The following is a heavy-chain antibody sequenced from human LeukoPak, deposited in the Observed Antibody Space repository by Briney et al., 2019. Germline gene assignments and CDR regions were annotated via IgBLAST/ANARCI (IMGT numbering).Heavy chain of an antibody. J-gene: IGHJ4*02. CDR2: ISGSGGST. CDR1: GFTFSSYA. CDR3: AKDESKTSKWWQRNGYYFDY. D-gene: IGHD2-8*01. Sequence: PGGSLRLSCAASGFTFSSYAMSWVRQAPGKGLEWVSAISGSGGSTYYADSVKGRFTISRDNSKNTLYLQMNSLRAEDTAVYYCAKDESKTSKWWQRNGYYFDYWGQGTLVTVSS. V-gene: IGHV3-23*01.